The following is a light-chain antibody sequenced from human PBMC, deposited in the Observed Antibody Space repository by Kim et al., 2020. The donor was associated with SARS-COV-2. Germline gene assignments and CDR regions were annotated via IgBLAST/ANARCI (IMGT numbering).Light chain of an antibody. CDR2: LNSDGSH. Sequence: IAWHQQQPEKGPRYLMKLNSDGSHSKGDGIPDRFSGSSSGAGRYLTISSLQSEDEADYYCQTWGTGIVVFGGGTQLTVL. CDR3: QTWGTGIVV. V-gene: IGLV4-69*01. J-gene: IGLJ2*01.